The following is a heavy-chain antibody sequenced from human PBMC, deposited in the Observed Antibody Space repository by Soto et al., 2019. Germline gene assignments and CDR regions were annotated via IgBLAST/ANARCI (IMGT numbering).Heavy chain of an antibody. CDR1: GFTFSSYG. J-gene: IGHJ6*02. CDR3: AKDLGWELLHYYYYGMDV. Sequence: GGSLRLSCAASGFTFSSYGMHWVRQAPGKGLEWVAVISYDGSNKYYADSVKGRFTISRDNSKNTLYLQMNSLRAEDTAVYYCAKDLGWELLHYYYYGMDVWGQGTTVTVSS. D-gene: IGHD1-26*01. V-gene: IGHV3-30*18. CDR2: ISYDGSNK.